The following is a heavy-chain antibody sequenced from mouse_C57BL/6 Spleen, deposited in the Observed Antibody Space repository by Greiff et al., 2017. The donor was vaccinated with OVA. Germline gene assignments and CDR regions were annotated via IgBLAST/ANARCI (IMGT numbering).Heavy chain of an antibody. CDR3: AKGITTVDWYLDV. CDR2: INPNNGGT. J-gene: IGHJ1*03. CDR1: GYTFTDYY. Sequence: EVQLQQSGPELVKPGASVKISCKASGYTFTDYYMNWVKQSHGKSLEWIGDINPNNGGTSYNQKFKGKATLTVDKSSSTAYMELRSLTSEDSAVYYCAKGITTVDWYLDVWGTGTTVTVSS. V-gene: IGHV1-26*01. D-gene: IGHD1-1*01.